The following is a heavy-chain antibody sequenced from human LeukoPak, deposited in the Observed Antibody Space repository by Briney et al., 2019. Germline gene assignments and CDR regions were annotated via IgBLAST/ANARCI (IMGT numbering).Heavy chain of an antibody. CDR2: INHSGGT. CDR3: ARGNSDPHYYDSSGQLAPD. J-gene: IGHJ4*02. CDR1: GGSLSGYY. Sequence: PSETLSLTCAVYGGSLSGYYWSWIRRPPGKGLEWIGEINHSGGTNYNPSLKSRVTISVDTSKNQFSLKLSSVTAADTAVYYCARGNSDPHYYDSSGQLAPDWGQGTLVTVSS. V-gene: IGHV4-34*01. D-gene: IGHD3-22*01.